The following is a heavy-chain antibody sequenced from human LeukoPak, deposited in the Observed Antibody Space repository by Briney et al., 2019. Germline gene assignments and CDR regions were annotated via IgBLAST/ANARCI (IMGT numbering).Heavy chain of an antibody. J-gene: IGHJ4*02. CDR3: ARGEGYSYGN. V-gene: IGHV1-69*05. CDR2: IIPIFGTA. D-gene: IGHD5-18*01. Sequence: SSVKVSCKASGGTFSSYAISWVRQAPGQGLEWMGGIIPIFGTANYAQKFQGRVTMTRNTSISTAYMELSSLRSEDTAVYYCARGEGYSYGNWGQGTLVTVSS. CDR1: GGTFSSYA.